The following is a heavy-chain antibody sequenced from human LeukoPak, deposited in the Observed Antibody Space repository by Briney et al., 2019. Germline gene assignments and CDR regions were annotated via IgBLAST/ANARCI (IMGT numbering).Heavy chain of an antibody. V-gene: IGHV4-31*03. CDR1: GYSISSGGFY. D-gene: IGHD3-22*01. J-gene: IGHJ4*02. CDR3: ARVHYETSGPLFDH. Sequence: SETLSLTCSVSGYSISSGGFYWSWIRQHPGKGLEWIGFIYSSGSTYYNPSLKSRFIISVDTSKNQFYLRVTSVTAADTAVYYCARVHYETSGPLFDHWGQGTLVTVSS. CDR2: IYSSGST.